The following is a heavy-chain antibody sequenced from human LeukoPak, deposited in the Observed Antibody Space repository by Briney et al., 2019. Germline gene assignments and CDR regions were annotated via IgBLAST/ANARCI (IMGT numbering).Heavy chain of an antibody. D-gene: IGHD6-13*01. J-gene: IGHJ4*02. CDR1: GYTFTSYA. V-gene: IGHV1-3*01. CDR2: INAGNGNT. CDR3: ARSIAAAGTTFDY. Sequence: ASVKVSCKASGYTFTSYAMHWLRQAPGQRLEWMGWINAGNGNTKYSQKFQGRVTITRDTSASTAYMELSSLRSEDTAVYYCARSIAAAGTTFDYWGQGTLVTVSS.